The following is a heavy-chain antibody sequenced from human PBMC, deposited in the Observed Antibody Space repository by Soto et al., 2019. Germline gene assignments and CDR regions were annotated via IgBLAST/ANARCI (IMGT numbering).Heavy chain of an antibody. CDR1: GFTFSSYA. CDR3: ARDIAARGYFDY. J-gene: IGHJ4*02. D-gene: IGHD6-6*01. CDR2: ISYDGSNK. V-gene: IGHV3-30-3*01. Sequence: PGGSLRLSCAASGFTFSSYAMHWVRQAPGKGLEWVAVISYDGSNKYYADSVKGRFTISRDNSKTTLYLQMNSLRAEDTAVYYCARDIAARGYFDYWGQGTLVTVS.